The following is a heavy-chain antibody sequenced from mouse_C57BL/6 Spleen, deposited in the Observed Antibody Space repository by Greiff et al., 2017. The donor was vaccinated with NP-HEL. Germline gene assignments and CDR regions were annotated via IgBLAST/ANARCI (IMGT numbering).Heavy chain of an antibody. CDR2: IYPGSGNT. J-gene: IGHJ2*01. Sequence: VQLVESGPELVKPGASVKISCKASGYSFTSYYIHWVKQRPGQGLEWIGWIYPGSGNTKYNEKFKGKATLTADTSSSTAYMQLSSLTSEDSAVYYCARDLTGYFDYWGQGTTLTVSS. CDR3: ARDLTGYFDY. D-gene: IGHD4-1*01. V-gene: IGHV1-66*01. CDR1: GYSFTSYY.